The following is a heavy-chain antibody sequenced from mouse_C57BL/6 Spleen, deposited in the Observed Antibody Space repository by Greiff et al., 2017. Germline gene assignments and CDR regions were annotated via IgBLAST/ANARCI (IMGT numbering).Heavy chain of an antibody. J-gene: IGHJ4*01. Sequence: EVKLVESGGDLVKPGGSLKLSCAASGFTFSSYGMSWVRQTPDKRLEWVATISSGGSYTYYPDSVKGRFTISRDNAKNTLYLQMSSLKSEDTAMYYCARQDRYYGSKHAMDYWGQGTSVTVSS. CDR1: GFTFSSYG. CDR3: ARQDRYYGSKHAMDY. V-gene: IGHV5-6*01. CDR2: ISSGGSYT. D-gene: IGHD1-1*01.